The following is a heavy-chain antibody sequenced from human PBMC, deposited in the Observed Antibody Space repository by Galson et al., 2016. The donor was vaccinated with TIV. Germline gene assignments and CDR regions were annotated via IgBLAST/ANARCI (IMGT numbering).Heavy chain of an antibody. V-gene: IGHV1-69*13. Sequence: SVKVSCKASGGTFSSYAISWVRQAPGQGLEWMGRIIGIFGSPNYAQKFQGRVTISADEFTSTACMELSNLRSEDTAVYYCARGGGYYDSSGYNVWGQGTLVTVSS. D-gene: IGHD3-22*01. CDR2: IIGIFGSP. J-gene: IGHJ4*02. CDR3: ARGGGYYDSSGYNV. CDR1: GGTFSSYA.